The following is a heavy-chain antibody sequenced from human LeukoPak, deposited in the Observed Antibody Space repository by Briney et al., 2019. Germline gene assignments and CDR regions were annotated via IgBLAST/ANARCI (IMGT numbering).Heavy chain of an antibody. J-gene: IGHJ4*02. V-gene: IGHV3-33*01. D-gene: IGHD2-15*01. Sequence: GGSLRLSCAASGFTFSSYGMHWVRQAPGKGLEWVAVIWYDGSNKYYADPVKGRFTISRDNSKNTLYLQMNSLRAEDTAVYYCARDRDCSGGSCYYPLGIKKEYYFDYWGQGTLVTVSS. CDR3: ARDRDCSGGSCYYPLGIKKEYYFDY. CDR2: IWYDGSNK. CDR1: GFTFSSYG.